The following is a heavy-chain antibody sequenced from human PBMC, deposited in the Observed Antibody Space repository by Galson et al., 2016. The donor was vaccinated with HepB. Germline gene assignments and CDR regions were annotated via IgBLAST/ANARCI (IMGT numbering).Heavy chain of an antibody. Sequence: PALVTPTQTPTLPCTFSGFSLSRSAEGVGWIRQPPGKALEWLALIYWDDDKRYSPSLKSRLTITKDTSKTQVVLTMTDMNPVDTATYYCAHELTPTAALFDSWGQGTLVTVSS. D-gene: IGHD1-7*01. CDR2: IYWDDDK. V-gene: IGHV2-5*02. CDR3: AHELTPTAALFDS. CDR1: GFSLSRSAEG. J-gene: IGHJ4*02.